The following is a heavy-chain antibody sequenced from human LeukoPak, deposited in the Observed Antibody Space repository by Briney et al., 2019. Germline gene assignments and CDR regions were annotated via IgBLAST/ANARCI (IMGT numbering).Heavy chain of an antibody. D-gene: IGHD1-26*01. CDR1: GGSISSYY. J-gene: IGHJ4*02. CDR3: ARHVYSGSYWGYFDY. V-gene: IGHV4-59*08. Sequence: PSETLSLTCTVSGGSISSYYWSWIRQPPGKGLEWIGYIYYSGSTNYNPSLKSRVTISVDTSKNQFSLKLSSVTAADTAVYYCARHVYSGSYWGYFDYWGQGTLVTVSS. CDR2: IYYSGST.